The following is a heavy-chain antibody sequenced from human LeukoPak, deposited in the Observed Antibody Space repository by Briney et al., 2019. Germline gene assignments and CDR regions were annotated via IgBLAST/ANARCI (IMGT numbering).Heavy chain of an antibody. CDR3: ARGEGYSYGSFDY. J-gene: IGHJ4*02. CDR2: IYHSGST. CDR1: GGSISSGGYS. V-gene: IGHV4-30-2*01. Sequence: SQTLSLTCAVSGGSISSGGYSWSWIRQPPGKGLEWIGYIYHSGSTYYNPSLKSRVTISVDRSENQFSLKLSSVTAADTAVYYCARGEGYSYGSFDYWGQGTLVTVSS. D-gene: IGHD5-18*01.